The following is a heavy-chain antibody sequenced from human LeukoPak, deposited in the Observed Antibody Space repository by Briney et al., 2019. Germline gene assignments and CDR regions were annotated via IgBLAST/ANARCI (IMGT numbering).Heavy chain of an antibody. CDR1: GFTFSSYS. V-gene: IGHV3-48*02. CDR3: ARDDGLLGSSGVFDY. Sequence: GGSLRLSCAASGFTFSSYSMNWVRQAPGKGLEWVSYISSSSSTIYYADSVKGRFTISRDNAKNSLYLQMNSLRDEDTAVCYCARDDGLLGSSGVFDYWGQGTLVTVSS. CDR2: ISSSSSTI. D-gene: IGHD6-6*01. J-gene: IGHJ4*02.